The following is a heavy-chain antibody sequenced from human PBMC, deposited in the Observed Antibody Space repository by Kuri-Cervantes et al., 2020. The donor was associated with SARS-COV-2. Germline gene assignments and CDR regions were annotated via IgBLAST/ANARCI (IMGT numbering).Heavy chain of an antibody. Sequence: GESLKISCAASRFTFSSYGMHWVRQAPGKGLEWVAVISYDGSNKYYADSVKGRFTISRDNSKSTLYLQMNSLRAEDTAVYYCAKEAKVLRFLEWLGGMDVWGQGTTVTVSS. CDR2: ISYDGSNK. CDR3: AKEAKVLRFLEWLGGMDV. CDR1: RFTFSSYG. J-gene: IGHJ6*02. V-gene: IGHV3-30*18. D-gene: IGHD3-3*01.